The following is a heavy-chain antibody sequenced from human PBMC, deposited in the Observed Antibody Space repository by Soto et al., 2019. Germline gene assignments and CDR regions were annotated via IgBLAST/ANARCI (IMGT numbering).Heavy chain of an antibody. D-gene: IGHD7-27*01. CDR2: IYYSGST. V-gene: IGHV4-59*01. J-gene: IGHJ6*02. CDR3: ARSPNTYYYYYGMDV. CDR1: GGSISSYY. Sequence: SQTLSLTCTVSGGSISSYYWSWIRQPPGKGLEWIGYIYYSGSTNYNPSLKSRVTISVDTSKNQFSLKLSSVTAADTAVYYCARSPNTYYYYYGMDVWGQGTTVTVSS.